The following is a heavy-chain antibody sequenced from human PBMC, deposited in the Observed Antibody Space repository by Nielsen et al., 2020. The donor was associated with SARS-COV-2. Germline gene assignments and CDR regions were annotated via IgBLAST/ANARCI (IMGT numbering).Heavy chain of an antibody. D-gene: IGHD6-13*01. Sequence: SETLSLTCAVYGGSFSGYYWSWIRQPPGKGLEWIGEINHSGSTNYNPSLKSRVTISVDTSKNQFSLKLSSVTAADTAVYYCARGSVAGKENYFDYWGQGTLVTVSS. J-gene: IGHJ4*02. V-gene: IGHV4-34*01. CDR3: ARGSVAGKENYFDY. CDR2: INHSGST. CDR1: GGSFSGYY.